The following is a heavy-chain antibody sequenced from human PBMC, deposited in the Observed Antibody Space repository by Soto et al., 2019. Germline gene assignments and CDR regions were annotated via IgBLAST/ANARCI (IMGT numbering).Heavy chain of an antibody. CDR3: AHRSGSYSAFDI. D-gene: IGHD1-26*01. CDR1: GFSLSTSGVG. Sequence: QITLKESGPTLVKPTQTLTLTCTFSGFSLSTSGVGVGWIRQPPGKALEWLALIYWDDDKRYSPSLKSRLTITKDTSKNRVVLTMTNMDPVDTATYYCAHRSGSYSAFDIWGQGTMVTVSS. CDR2: IYWDDDK. J-gene: IGHJ3*02. V-gene: IGHV2-5*02.